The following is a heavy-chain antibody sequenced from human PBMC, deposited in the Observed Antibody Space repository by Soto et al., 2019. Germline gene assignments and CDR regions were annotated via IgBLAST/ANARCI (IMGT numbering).Heavy chain of an antibody. D-gene: IGHD3-22*01. J-gene: IGHJ4*01. CDR2: IKSKALGGTT. V-gene: IGHV3-15*07. CDR1: GVAFNNAS. Sequence: LRLSFAGSGVAFNNASVNWVRPATAKGPGWVGRIKSKALGGTTDFAAPVRGRFAITRDDSRNMAYMQMNSLNTEDTAVYYCTTNSYCTMIQVLFAYWGHGTLVIGSS. CDR3: TTNSYCTMIQVLFAY.